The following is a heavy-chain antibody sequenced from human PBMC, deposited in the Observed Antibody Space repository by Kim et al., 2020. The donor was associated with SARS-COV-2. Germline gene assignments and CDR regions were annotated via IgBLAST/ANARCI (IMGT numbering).Heavy chain of an antibody. J-gene: IGHJ4*02. D-gene: IGHD1-20*01. Sequence: GGSLRLSCAASGFTFSSYDMHWVRQATGKGLEWVSAIGTAGDTYYPGSVKGRFTISRENAKNSLYLQMNSLRAGDTAVYYCARGVRITGTTMEFDYWGQGTLVTVSS. V-gene: IGHV3-13*01. CDR2: IGTAGDT. CDR3: ARGVRITGTTMEFDY. CDR1: GFTFSSYD.